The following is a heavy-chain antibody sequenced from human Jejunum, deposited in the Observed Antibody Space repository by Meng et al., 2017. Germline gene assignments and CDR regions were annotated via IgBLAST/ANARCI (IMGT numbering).Heavy chain of an antibody. CDR2: AST. CDR3: ARDHMGSLDY. D-gene: IGHD1-26*01. J-gene: IGHJ4*02. Sequence: QVQLQESGPGLVRPSKNLSLIWTCSGGSVRRGCYQWGWIRQPPGKGLEWIGYASTNYNPSLKSRVTISLDTSRNQFSLSLSSVTAADTAVYYCARDHMGSLDYWGQGILVTVSS. CDR1: GGSVRRGCYQ. V-gene: IGHV4-61*01.